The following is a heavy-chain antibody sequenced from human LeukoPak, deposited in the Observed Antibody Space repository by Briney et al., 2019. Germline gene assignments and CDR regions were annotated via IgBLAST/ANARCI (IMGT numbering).Heavy chain of an antibody. V-gene: IGHV1-46*01. D-gene: IGHD6-6*01. CDR3: ARGTYSSSSGLDTHFDY. J-gene: IGHJ4*02. CDR1: GYTLTNYY. CDR2: INPSGGST. Sequence: GASVKVSCKASGYTLTNYYMHWVRQAPGQGLEWMGIINPSGGSTSYAQKFQGRVTMTRDTSTSTVHMELSSLRSEDTAVYYCARGTYSSSSGLDTHFDYWGQGTLVTVSS.